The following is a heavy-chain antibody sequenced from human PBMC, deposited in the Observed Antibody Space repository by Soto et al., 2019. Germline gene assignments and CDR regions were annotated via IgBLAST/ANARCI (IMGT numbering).Heavy chain of an antibody. D-gene: IGHD5-12*01. Sequence: HPGGSLRLSCTASGFTFGDYAMSWFRQAPGKGLEWVGFIRSKAYGGTTEYAASVKGRFTISRDDSKSIAYLQMNSLKTEDTAVYYCTRDEVATITSFDYWGQGTLVTVSS. CDR2: IRSKAYGGTT. J-gene: IGHJ4*02. V-gene: IGHV3-49*03. CDR1: GFTFGDYA. CDR3: TRDEVATITSFDY.